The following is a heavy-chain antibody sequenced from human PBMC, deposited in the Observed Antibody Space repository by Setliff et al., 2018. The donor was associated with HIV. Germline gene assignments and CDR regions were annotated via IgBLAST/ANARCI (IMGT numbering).Heavy chain of an antibody. CDR2: ITWNSGSM. J-gene: IGHJ4*02. Sequence: PGGSLRLSCAASGFTFDDYAMHWVRQAPGKGLEWVSGITWNSGSMGYADSVKGRFTISRDNAKNSLYLQMNSLRAEDMAFYYCAKGGCGSGSYYYFDYWGQGTLVTVSS. CDR1: GFTFDDYA. CDR3: AKGGCGSGSYYYFDY. D-gene: IGHD3-10*01. V-gene: IGHV3-9*03.